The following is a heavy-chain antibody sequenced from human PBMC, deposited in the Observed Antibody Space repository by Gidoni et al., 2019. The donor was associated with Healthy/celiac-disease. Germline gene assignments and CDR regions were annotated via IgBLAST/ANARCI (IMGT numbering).Heavy chain of an antibody. CDR2: IYHSGST. Sequence: QVQMQASGPGLVKPSGTLSPTGAVSGGPISSSNWRSWVRQPPGKGLVWIGEIYHSGSTTYNPSLKSRVTISVDKSKNQFSLKLSSVTAADTAVYYCARVRAAGYYFDYWGQGTLVTVSS. J-gene: IGHJ4*02. D-gene: IGHD6-13*01. CDR3: ARVRAAGYYFDY. V-gene: IGHV4-4*02. CDR1: GGPISSSNW.